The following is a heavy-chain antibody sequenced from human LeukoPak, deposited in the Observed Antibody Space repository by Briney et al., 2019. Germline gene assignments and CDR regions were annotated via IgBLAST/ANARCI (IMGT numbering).Heavy chain of an antibody. D-gene: IGHD6-6*01. CDR1: GFTFDDYA. CDR3: AKDRQLVPLYYFDY. Sequence: PGGSLRLSCAASGFTFDDYAMHWVRQAPGKGLEWVSGISWNSGSIGYADSVKGRFTISRDNAKNSLYLQMNSLRAEDTALYYCAKDRQLVPLYYFDYWGQGTLVTVSS. CDR2: ISWNSGSI. V-gene: IGHV3-9*01. J-gene: IGHJ4*02.